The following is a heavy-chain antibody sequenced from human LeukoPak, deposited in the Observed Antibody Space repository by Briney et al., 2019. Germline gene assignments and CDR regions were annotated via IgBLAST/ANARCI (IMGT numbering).Heavy chain of an antibody. Sequence: ASVKVSCKASGYIFTSYAMHWVPQAPGQRLEWMGWINAGNGNTKYSQKFQGRVTITRDTSASTAYIELSSLRSEDTAVYYCARGPQLLWFGELPGPLDYWGQGTLVTVSS. D-gene: IGHD3-10*01. V-gene: IGHV1-3*01. CDR2: INAGNGNT. CDR1: GYIFTSYA. CDR3: ARGPQLLWFGELPGPLDY. J-gene: IGHJ4*02.